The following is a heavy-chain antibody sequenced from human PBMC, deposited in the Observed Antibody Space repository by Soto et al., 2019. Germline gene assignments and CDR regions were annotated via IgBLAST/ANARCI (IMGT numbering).Heavy chain of an antibody. Sequence: EVQLLESGGGLVQPGGSLRLSCAASGFTFSSYAMSWVRQAPGKGLEWVSAISGSGGSTYYADSVKGRFTISRDNSKNTLYLQMNSLRAEDTAVYYRAKEPEFYYESSDKCFQHWGQGTLVTVSS. CDR1: GFTFSSYA. CDR2: ISGSGGST. J-gene: IGHJ1*01. V-gene: IGHV3-23*01. D-gene: IGHD3-22*01. CDR3: AKEPEFYYESSDKCFQH.